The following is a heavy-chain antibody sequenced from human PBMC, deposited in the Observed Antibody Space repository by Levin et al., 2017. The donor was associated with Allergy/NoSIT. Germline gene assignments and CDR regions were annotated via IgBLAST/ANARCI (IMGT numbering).Heavy chain of an antibody. D-gene: IGHD6-19*01. CDR1: GFTFSSYA. CDR2: ISYDGSNK. V-gene: IGHV3-30-3*01. Sequence: GESLKISCAASGFTFSSYAVHWVRQAPGKGLEWVAVISYDGSNKYYADSVKGRFTISRDNSKNTLYLQMNSLRAEDTAVYYCARGQWLNIGYYFDYWGQGTLVTVSS. J-gene: IGHJ4*02. CDR3: ARGQWLNIGYYFDY.